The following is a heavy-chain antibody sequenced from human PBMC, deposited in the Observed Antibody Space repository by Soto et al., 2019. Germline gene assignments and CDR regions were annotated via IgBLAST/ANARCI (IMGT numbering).Heavy chain of an antibody. CDR1: GYTFTSDG. CDR3: ARGLPLPDY. Sequence: ASVKVSCKASGYTFTSDGISWVRQAPGQGLEWMGWIRAYNGNTNYAQKFQGRVTITRDTSASTAYMELSSLRSEDTAVYYCARGLPLPDYWGQGTLVTVSS. D-gene: IGHD2-15*01. CDR2: IRAYNGNT. J-gene: IGHJ4*02. V-gene: IGHV1-18*01.